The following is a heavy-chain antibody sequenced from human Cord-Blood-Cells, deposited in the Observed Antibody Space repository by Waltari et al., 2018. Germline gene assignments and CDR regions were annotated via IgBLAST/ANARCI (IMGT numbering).Heavy chain of an antibody. V-gene: IGHV3-15*01. CDR2: IKSKTDGGTT. D-gene: IGHD6-13*01. Sequence: EVQLVKSGGGSVKPGGSLNLSCAASGFTVSNAWLSGARQVSGKGLEWVGRIKSKTDGGTTDYAAPVKGRFTISRDDSKNTLYLQMNSLKTEDTAVYYCTTDRIAAADAFDIWGQGTMVTVSS. CDR1: GFTVSNAW. J-gene: IGHJ3*02. CDR3: TTDRIAAADAFDI.